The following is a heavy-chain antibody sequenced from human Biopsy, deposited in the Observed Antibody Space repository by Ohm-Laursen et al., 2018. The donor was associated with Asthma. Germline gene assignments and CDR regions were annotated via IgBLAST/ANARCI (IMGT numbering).Heavy chain of an antibody. V-gene: IGHV4-61*08. D-gene: IGHD2-21*02. Sequence: PSETLSLTCIISGGSVSSRGYYWSWFRQPPGKGLEWIGFVYYSGTTNHNPSLTSRVTMTVDTSQNQFSLKLTSVTAADTAVYYCARERVTMTDKVIRAFDIWGQGTLVSVSS. CDR1: GGSVSSRGYY. CDR2: VYYSGTT. CDR3: ARERVTMTDKVIRAFDI. J-gene: IGHJ3*02.